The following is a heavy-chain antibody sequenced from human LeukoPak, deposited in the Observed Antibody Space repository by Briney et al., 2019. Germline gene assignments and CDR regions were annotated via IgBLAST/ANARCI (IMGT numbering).Heavy chain of an antibody. CDR2: IYSGGST. CDR3: ARLPWGHCSYYYDSSGYRFDY. V-gene: IGHV3-53*01. Sequence: GGSLRLSCAASGFTVSSNYMSWVRQAPGKGLEWVSVIYSGGSTYYADSVKGRFTISRENSKNTLYLQMNSKRAEDTAVYYCARLPWGHCSYYYDSSGYRFDYWGQGTLVTVSS. D-gene: IGHD3-22*01. J-gene: IGHJ4*02. CDR1: GFTVSSNY.